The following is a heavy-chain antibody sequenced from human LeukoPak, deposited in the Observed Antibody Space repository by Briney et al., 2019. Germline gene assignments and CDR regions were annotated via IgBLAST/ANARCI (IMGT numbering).Heavy chain of an antibody. J-gene: IGHJ6*02. CDR3: ARDLTSDFWSGYYYYGMDV. D-gene: IGHD3-3*01. CDR2: IWYDGSNK. Sequence: GGSLRLSCAASGFTFSNYGMHWVRQAPGKGLEWVAVIWYDGSNKYYVDSVKGRFTISRDTSKNTLYLQMNSLRAEDTAMYYCARDLTSDFWSGYYYYGMDVWGQGTTVTVSS. V-gene: IGHV3-33*01. CDR1: GFTFSNYG.